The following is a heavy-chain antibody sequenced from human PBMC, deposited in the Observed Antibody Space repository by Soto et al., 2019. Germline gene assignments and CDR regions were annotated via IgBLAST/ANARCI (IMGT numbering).Heavy chain of an antibody. CDR3: NRGSEYDFWSGYL. J-gene: IGHJ4*02. V-gene: IGHV1-69*06. CDR1: GGTSTRYA. D-gene: IGHD3-3*01. Sequence: QERLVQSGAEVRKPGSSVKVSCKVTGGTSTRYAINWVRQAPGQGLEWMGGIVPMFGTSKYAQKFQGRVTMTADKSTNIDYMELRSLRSEDTAVYYCNRGSEYDFWSGYLWGQGTLVSVYS. CDR2: IVPMFGTS.